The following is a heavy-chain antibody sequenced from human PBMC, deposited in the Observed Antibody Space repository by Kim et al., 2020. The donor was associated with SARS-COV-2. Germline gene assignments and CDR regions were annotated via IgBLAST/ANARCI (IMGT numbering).Heavy chain of an antibody. CDR3: ARDGYNFWKRTLDY. D-gene: IGHD3-3*01. J-gene: IGHJ4*02. CDR2: IKQDGSEK. Sequence: GGSLRLSCAASGFTFSSYWMSWVRQAPGKGLEWVANIKQDGSEKYYVDSVKGRFTISRDNAKNSLYLQMNSLRAEDTAVYYCARDGYNFWKRTLDYWGQGTLVTVSS. CDR1: GFTFSSYW. V-gene: IGHV3-7*01.